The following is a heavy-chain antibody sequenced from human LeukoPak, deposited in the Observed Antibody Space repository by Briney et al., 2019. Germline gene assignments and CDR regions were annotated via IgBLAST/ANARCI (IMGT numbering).Heavy chain of an antibody. J-gene: IGHJ6*02. CDR1: GYTFTSYY. V-gene: IGHV1-46*01. D-gene: IGHD2-8*01. CDR3: ARESLEGVKYYYGMDV. CDR2: INPSGGST. Sequence: ASVKVSCKASGYTFTSYYMHWVRQAPGQGLEWMGIINPSGGSTSYAQKFQGRVTMTKDTSTSTASMELRSLTSDDTAVYYCARESLEGVKYYYGMDVWGQGTTVSVPS.